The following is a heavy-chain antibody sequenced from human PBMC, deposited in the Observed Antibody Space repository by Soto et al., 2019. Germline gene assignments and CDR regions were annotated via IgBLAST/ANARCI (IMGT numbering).Heavy chain of an antibody. CDR1: GFTFSDYY. CDR3: AKYLRGYGSGSYFPYYYYGMDV. Sequence: GGSLRLSCAASGFTFSDYYMSWIRQAPGKGLEWVSAISGSGGSTYYADSVKGRFTISRDNSKNTLYLQMNSLRAEDTAVYYCAKYLRGYGSGSYFPYYYYGMDVWGQGTTVTVSS. D-gene: IGHD3-10*01. V-gene: IGHV3-23*01. J-gene: IGHJ6*02. CDR2: ISGSGGST.